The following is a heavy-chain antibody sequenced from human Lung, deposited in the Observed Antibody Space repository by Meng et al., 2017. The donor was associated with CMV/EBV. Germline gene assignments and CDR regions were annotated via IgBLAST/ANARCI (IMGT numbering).Heavy chain of an antibody. CDR1: TYAIHW. V-gene: IGHV3-74*01. Sequence: TYAIHWVHWVRQAPGKGLVWVSRINSDGSSTSYADSVKGRFTISRDNAKNTLYLQMNSLRAEDTAVYYCARDLRVRGVKGGSRYYGMDVWGQGXTVTVSS. J-gene: IGHJ6*02. CDR2: INSDGSST. CDR3: ARDLRVRGVKGGSRYYGMDV. D-gene: IGHD3-10*01.